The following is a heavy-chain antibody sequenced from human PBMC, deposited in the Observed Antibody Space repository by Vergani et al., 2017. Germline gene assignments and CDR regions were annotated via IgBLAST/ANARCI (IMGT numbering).Heavy chain of an antibody. Sequence: EVQLVESGGGLVQPGGSLRLSCAASGFTFSSYWMHWVRPAPGKGLVWVSRINSDGSSTSYADSVKGRFTISRDNAKNTLYLQMNSLRAEDTAVYYCARDLGLQLERRAQDYWGEGTLVTVSS. CDR2: INSDGSST. J-gene: IGHJ4*02. V-gene: IGHV3-74*01. CDR3: ARDLGLQLERRAQDY. D-gene: IGHD1-1*01. CDR1: GFTFSSYW.